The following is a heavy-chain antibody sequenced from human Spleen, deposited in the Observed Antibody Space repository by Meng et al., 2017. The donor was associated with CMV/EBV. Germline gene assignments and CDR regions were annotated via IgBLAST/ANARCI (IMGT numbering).Heavy chain of an antibody. CDR2: ISGSGGDT. CDR3: TRGLWSNRGSWGWAPFDM. CDR1: GFTFTSYA. D-gene: IGHD4/OR15-4a*01. J-gene: IGHJ3*02. V-gene: IGHV3-23*01. Sequence: GGSLRLSCAASGFTFTSYAMNWVRQAPGKGLEWVSSISGSGGDTYYADSVKGRFTISRDSAENSLYLQMNSLRVGDTAVYYCTRGLWSNRGSWGWAPFDMWGQGTLVTVSS.